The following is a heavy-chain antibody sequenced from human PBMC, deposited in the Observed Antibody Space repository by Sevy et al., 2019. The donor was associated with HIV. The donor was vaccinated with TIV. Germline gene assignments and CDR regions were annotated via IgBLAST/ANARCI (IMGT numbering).Heavy chain of an antibody. CDR1: GGSFSGYY. J-gene: IGHJ4*02. CDR3: ARVGLEAAAGTGLDY. Sequence: SETLSLTCAVYGGSFSGYYWSWIRQPPGKGLEWIGEINHSGSTNYNPSLKSRVTISVDTSKNQFSLKLGSVTAADTAVYYCARVGLEAAAGTGLDYWGQGTLVTVSS. CDR2: INHSGST. D-gene: IGHD6-13*01. V-gene: IGHV4-34*01.